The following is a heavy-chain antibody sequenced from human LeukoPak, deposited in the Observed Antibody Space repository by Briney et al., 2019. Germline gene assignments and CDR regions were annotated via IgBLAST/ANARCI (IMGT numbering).Heavy chain of an antibody. CDR3: AREQSEYSSSSGGYYYGMDV. V-gene: IGHV3-23*01. CDR1: GFTFGSSA. CDR2: ISNNGGYT. J-gene: IGHJ6*02. D-gene: IGHD6-6*01. Sequence: GGSLRLSCAASGFTFGSSAMGWVRQAPGKGLEWVSAISNNGGYTYYADSVQGRSTISRDNSKSTLCLQMNSLRAEDTAVYYCAREQSEYSSSSGGYYYGMDVWGQGTTVTVSS.